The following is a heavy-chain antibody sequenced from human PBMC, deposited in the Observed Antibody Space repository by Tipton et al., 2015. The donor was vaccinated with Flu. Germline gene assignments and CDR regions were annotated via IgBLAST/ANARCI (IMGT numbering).Heavy chain of an antibody. CDR1: GGSISSFY. D-gene: IGHD1-26*01. V-gene: IGHV4-59*01. CDR3: ARDGGIVGVKGGMDV. Sequence: TLSLTCTVSGGSISSFYWSWIRQPPGKGLEWIGYSYYSGSTNYNPSLKSRVTISVDTSKNQFSLKLSSVTAADTAVYYCARDGGIVGVKGGMDVWGQGTTVTVSS. CDR2: SYYSGST. J-gene: IGHJ6*02.